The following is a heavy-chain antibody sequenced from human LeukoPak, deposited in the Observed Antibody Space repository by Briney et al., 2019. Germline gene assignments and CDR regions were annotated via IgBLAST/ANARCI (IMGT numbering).Heavy chain of an antibody. Sequence: ASVKVSCKSSGYTFTSYYIHWVRQAPGQGLDWMGIINPSGDITSYAQKFQGRVTMTRDTSTSTVYMELSSLRSEDTAVYYCARDYSSSWPRRYFDYWGQGTLVTVSS. CDR2: INPSGDIT. CDR3: ARDYSSSWPRRYFDY. CDR1: GYTFTSYY. D-gene: IGHD6-13*01. V-gene: IGHV1-46*01. J-gene: IGHJ4*03.